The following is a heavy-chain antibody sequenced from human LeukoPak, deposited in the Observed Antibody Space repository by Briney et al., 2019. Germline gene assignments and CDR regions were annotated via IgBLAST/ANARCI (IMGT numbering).Heavy chain of an antibody. V-gene: IGHV4-34*01. CDR2: IYYSGST. CDR3: ASPGGVLMAYAENGRAFDI. CDR1: GGSFSGYY. Sequence: MASETLSLTCAVYGGSFSGYYWSWIRQPPGKGLEWIGSIYYSGSTYYNPSLKSRVTISVDTSKNQFSLKLSSVTAADTAVYYCASPGGVLMAYAENGRAFDIWGQGTMVTVSS. J-gene: IGHJ3*02. D-gene: IGHD2-8*01.